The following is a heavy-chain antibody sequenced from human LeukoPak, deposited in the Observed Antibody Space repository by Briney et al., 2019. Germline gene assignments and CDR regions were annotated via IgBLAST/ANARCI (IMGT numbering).Heavy chain of an antibody. D-gene: IGHD4-17*01. CDR3: AREGYGDYAIDY. CDR1: GGTFSSYA. Sequence: SVKVSYKASGGTFSSYAISWVRQAPGQGLEWMGGIIPIFGTANYAQKFQGRVTITADESTSTAYMELSSLRSEDTAVYYCAREGYGDYAIDYWGQGTLVTVSS. J-gene: IGHJ4*02. CDR2: IIPIFGTA. V-gene: IGHV1-69*13.